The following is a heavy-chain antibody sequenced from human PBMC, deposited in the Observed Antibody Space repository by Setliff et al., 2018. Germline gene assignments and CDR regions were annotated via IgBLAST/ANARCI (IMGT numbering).Heavy chain of an antibody. Sequence: RASVKVSCKTSGGTFSNYGFSWVRQAPGQGLEWMGGIIPTLLGPASYAQNFQGRVTMTTDTSTSTAYMGLRSLRSDDTAVYYCASRRADYYGSGSYYMEYWGQGTLVTVSS. V-gene: IGHV1-69*10. D-gene: IGHD3-10*01. CDR2: IIPTLLGPA. J-gene: IGHJ4*02. CDR3: ASRRADYYGSGSYYMEY. CDR1: GGTFSNYG.